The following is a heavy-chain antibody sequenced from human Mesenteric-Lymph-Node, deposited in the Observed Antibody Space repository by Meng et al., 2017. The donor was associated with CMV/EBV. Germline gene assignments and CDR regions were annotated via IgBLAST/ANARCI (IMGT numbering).Heavy chain of an antibody. Sequence: GESLKISCTASGFTFNNYAMSWVRQVPGKGLEWVSLIYSGGSATYYAVSVQGRFTISRDKSKNTPYLQMNSLRPEDTAIYYCAKVDVGYDYFDYWGQGALVTVSS. CDR1: GFTFNNYA. CDR2: IYSGGSAT. J-gene: IGHJ4*02. D-gene: IGHD5-12*01. CDR3: AKVDVGYDYFDY. V-gene: IGHV3-23*03.